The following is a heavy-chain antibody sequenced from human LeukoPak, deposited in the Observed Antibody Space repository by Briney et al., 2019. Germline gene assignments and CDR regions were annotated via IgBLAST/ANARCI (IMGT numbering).Heavy chain of an antibody. D-gene: IGHD3-10*01. CDR1: GFTFSDHW. Sequence: GGSLTLSCAASGFTFSDHWMNWVRQAPAKGLEWVANIKSDGSEKHYVHSVKGRFTISRDNTKNSLYLQMNSLRDDDTAVYYCARDLRGSGNYEFDYWGQGTLVTVSS. CDR3: ARDLRGSGNYEFDY. J-gene: IGHJ4*02. CDR2: IKSDGSEK. V-gene: IGHV3-7*01.